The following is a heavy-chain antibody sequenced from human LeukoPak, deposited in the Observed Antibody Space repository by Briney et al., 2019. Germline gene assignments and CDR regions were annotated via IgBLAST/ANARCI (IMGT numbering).Heavy chain of an antibody. CDR3: ARVWSLKYYDFWSGSPSYYFDY. CDR1: GFTFSTYW. D-gene: IGHD3-3*01. Sequence: GGSLRLSCAASGFTFSTYWMSWVRQAPGKGLEWVATIREDGSEKYYVDSVKGRFTISRDNAKNSLYLQMNSLRAEDTAVYYCARVWSLKYYDFWSGSPSYYFDYWGQGTLVTVSS. CDR2: IREDGSEK. J-gene: IGHJ4*02. V-gene: IGHV3-7*01.